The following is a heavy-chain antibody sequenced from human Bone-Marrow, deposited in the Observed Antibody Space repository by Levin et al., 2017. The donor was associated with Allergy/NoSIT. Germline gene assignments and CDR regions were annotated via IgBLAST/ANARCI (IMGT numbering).Heavy chain of an antibody. V-gene: IGHV1-18*01. Sequence: GGSLRLSCKASGYTFTSHGIAWVRQAPGQGLEWMGWINTYNDNLYYAQKLQGRVTMTTERSTSTAYMELSSLRSDDTAVYFCARDGGLTYYDFWSGSSDLHQRNWFDPWGQGTLVTVSS. CDR3: ARDGGLTYYDFWSGSSDLHQRNWFDP. J-gene: IGHJ5*02. CDR1: GYTFTSHG. D-gene: IGHD3-3*01. CDR2: INTYNDNL.